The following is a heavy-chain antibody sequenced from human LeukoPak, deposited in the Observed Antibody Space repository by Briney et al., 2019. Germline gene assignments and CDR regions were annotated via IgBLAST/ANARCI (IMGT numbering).Heavy chain of an antibody. CDR2: IYHSGGT. CDR1: GGSMSRHY. V-gene: IGHV4-59*11. CDR3: AREGGSYYHWFDP. Sequence: PSETLSLTCIVSGGSMSRHYWSWIRQPPGKGLEWIGYIYHSGGTNYNPSLKSRVTISVDTSKNQFSLKVRSVTAADTAVYYCAREGGSYYHWFDPWGQGTLVTVSS. D-gene: IGHD1-26*01. J-gene: IGHJ5*02.